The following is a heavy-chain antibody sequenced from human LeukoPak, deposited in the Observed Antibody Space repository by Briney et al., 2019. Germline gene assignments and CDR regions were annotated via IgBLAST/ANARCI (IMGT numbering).Heavy chain of an antibody. Sequence: PGGSLRLSCAASEFTFSNHCMIWVRQAPGKGLEWVANIKQDGSEKYYVDSVKGRFTISRDNAKNSLYLQMNSLRAEDTAVYYCARDRRYSYIDYTDHGTLVTVSS. CDR1: EFTFSNHC. CDR2: IKQDGSEK. CDR3: ARDRRYSYIDY. D-gene: IGHD5-12*01. V-gene: IGHV3-7*04. J-gene: IGHJ4*01.